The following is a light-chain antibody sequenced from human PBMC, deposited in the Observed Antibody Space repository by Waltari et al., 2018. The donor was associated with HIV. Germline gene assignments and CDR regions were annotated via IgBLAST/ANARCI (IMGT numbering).Light chain of an antibody. J-gene: IGLJ3*02. CDR2: GST. CDR1: GPNIGAGYD. Sequence: QSVLTQPPSVSGAPGQRVTISCTGGGPNIGAGYDVTWYQHLPASAPKLLIFGSTNRPFGVPDRFSGSKSDTSASLAITALQAEDEAYYFCQSYDSSLSSVLFGGGTKLTVL. V-gene: IGLV1-40*01. CDR3: QSYDSSLSSVL.